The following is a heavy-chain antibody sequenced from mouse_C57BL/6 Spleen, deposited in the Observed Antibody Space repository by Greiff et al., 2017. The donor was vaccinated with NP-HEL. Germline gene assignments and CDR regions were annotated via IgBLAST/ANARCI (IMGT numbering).Heavy chain of an antibody. CDR2: IDPSDSYT. V-gene: IGHV1-50*01. Sequence: VQLQQPGAELVKPGASVKLSCKASGYTFTSYWMQWVKQRPGQGLEWIGEIDPSDSYTNYNQKFKGKATLTVDTSSSTAYMQLSSLTSEDSAVYYCARCSTTVVAPMDYWGQGTSVTVSS. CDR3: ARCSTTVVAPMDY. D-gene: IGHD1-1*01. CDR1: GYTFTSYW. J-gene: IGHJ4*01.